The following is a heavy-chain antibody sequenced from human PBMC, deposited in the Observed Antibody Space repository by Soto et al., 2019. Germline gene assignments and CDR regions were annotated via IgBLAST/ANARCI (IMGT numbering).Heavy chain of an antibody. Sequence: EVHLVESGGDLVQPGGSLRLSCAASGFSFSSFSMNWVRQAPGKGLEWVSYISGGGTTTYYADSVKGRFTISRDDAKNSLHLQRNSLQAEDTAVYYWARLGDYGSGSYWGQGTLVTVSS. V-gene: IGHV3-48*04. CDR2: ISGGGTTT. J-gene: IGHJ4*02. CDR1: GFSFSSFS. CDR3: ARLGDYGSGSY. D-gene: IGHD3-10*01.